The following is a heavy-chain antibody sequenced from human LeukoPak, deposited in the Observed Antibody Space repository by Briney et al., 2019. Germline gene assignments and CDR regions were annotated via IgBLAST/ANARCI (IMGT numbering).Heavy chain of an antibody. CDR2: ISAYNGNT. J-gene: IGHJ5*02. V-gene: IGHV1-18*01. Sequence: ASVKVSCKASGYTFTSYGISWVRQAPGQGLEWMGWISAYNGNTNYAQKLQGRVTMTTDTSTSTAYMELRSLRSDDTAVYYCARGYCSSTSCYRGGHWFDPWGQGTLVTVSS. CDR1: GYTFTSYG. D-gene: IGHD2-2*02. CDR3: ARGYCSSTSCYRGGHWFDP.